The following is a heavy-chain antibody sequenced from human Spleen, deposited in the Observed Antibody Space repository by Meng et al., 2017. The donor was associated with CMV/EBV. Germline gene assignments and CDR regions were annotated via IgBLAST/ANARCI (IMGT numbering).Heavy chain of an antibody. CDR1: GGSISSYY. D-gene: IGHD1-1*01. V-gene: IGHV4-59*12. J-gene: IGHJ4*02. CDR2: IYYGGST. Sequence: SETLSLTCTVSGGSISSYYWTWIRQPPGKGLEWIGYIYYGGSTNYNPSLKSRVTISLDTSNNQFFLRVTSVTAADTAVYYCARGRTDFDSWGQGTLVTVSS. CDR3: ARGRTDFDS.